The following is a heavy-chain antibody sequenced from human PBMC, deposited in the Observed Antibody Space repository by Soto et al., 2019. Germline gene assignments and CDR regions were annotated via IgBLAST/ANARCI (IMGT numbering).Heavy chain of an antibody. CDR2: TYQCGSG. CDR3: ARDYYGMDV. J-gene: IGHJ6*02. CDR1: VDSITTYY. V-gene: IGHV4-59*12. Sequence: SEILSPTFTVSVDSITTYYWTWIRQSPLKGLEWIGYTYQCGSGYYNPSLKSRVTISVDRSKNQFSLNLTSVTAADTAVYYCARDYYGMDVCGQGTPVTVSS.